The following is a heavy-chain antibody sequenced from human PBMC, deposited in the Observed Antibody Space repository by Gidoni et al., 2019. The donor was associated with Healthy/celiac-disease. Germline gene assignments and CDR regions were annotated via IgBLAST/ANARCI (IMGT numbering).Heavy chain of an antibody. J-gene: IGHJ4*02. CDR2: IFYSGST. D-gene: IGHD3-3*01. CDR3: ARENYDFWSGYYRQAGFDY. V-gene: IGHV4-59*01. Sequence: QVQLQASGPGLVKPSVTLSLTCTVAGCSISSYYWSWIRQPPGKGLEWIGYIFYSGSTNYNPSLKSRVTISVDTSKNQFSLKLSSVTAADTAVYYCARENYDFWSGYYRQAGFDYWGQGTLVTVSS. CDR1: GCSISSYY.